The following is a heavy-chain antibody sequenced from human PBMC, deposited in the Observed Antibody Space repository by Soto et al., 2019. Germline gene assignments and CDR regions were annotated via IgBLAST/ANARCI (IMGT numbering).Heavy chain of an antibody. CDR2: ISGIGGST. CDR3: ARGSSGYISSWYYFDY. CDR1: GFTFTYYA. D-gene: IGHD6-13*01. Sequence: GGSLRLSCAASGFTFTYYALSWVRQSPGKGLEWVATISGIGGSTYLADSVKGRLSISRDNSKNTVSLLMNSLRAEDTAVYFCARGSSGYISSWYYFDYWGRETLVTVSS. J-gene: IGHJ4*02. V-gene: IGHV3-23*01.